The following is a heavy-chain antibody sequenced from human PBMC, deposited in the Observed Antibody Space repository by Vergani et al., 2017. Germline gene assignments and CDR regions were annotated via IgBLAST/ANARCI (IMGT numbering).Heavy chain of an antibody. CDR2: IRYDGSSE. J-gene: IGHJ6*02. V-gene: IGHV3-30*02. Sequence: QVQILQSGGGVVQPGGSLRLSCTLSGFTLNTYGIHWVRQAPGKGLEWVSFIRYDGSSEYYGDSVKGRFTISRDKSQNTVNLQMNSLRTEDTAVYFCANXVIAGNVGVAYFGMDVWGRGTTVTVSS. D-gene: IGHD2/OR15-2a*01. CDR3: ANXVIAGNVGVAYFGMDV. CDR1: GFTLNTYG.